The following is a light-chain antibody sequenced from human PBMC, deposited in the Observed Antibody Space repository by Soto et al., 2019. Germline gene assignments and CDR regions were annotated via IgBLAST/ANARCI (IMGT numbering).Light chain of an antibody. V-gene: IGKV1-39*01. CDR2: AAS. CDR3: QQSSNWPPWT. Sequence: DIQMTQSPSSLSASVGDRVTITCRASQSISSYLNWYQQKPGKAPKLLIYAASSLQSGVPSRFSGSGSGTDFTLTISSLQPEDFAMYYCQQSSNWPPWTFGRGTRVEI. J-gene: IGKJ1*01. CDR1: QSISSY.